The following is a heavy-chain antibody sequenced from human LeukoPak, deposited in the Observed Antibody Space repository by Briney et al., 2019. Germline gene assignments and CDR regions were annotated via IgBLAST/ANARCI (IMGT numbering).Heavy chain of an antibody. CDR3: ARYEPRDGYRWDWFDP. CDR2: INPNSGGT. CDR1: GYTFTGYY. D-gene: IGHD5-24*01. J-gene: IGHJ5*02. V-gene: IGHV1-2*02. Sequence: ASVKVSCKASGYTFTGYYMHWVRQAPGQGLEWMGWINPNSGGTNYAQKFQGRVTMTRDTSISTAYMELSRLRSDDTAVYYCARYEPRDGYRWDWFDPWGQGTLVTVSS.